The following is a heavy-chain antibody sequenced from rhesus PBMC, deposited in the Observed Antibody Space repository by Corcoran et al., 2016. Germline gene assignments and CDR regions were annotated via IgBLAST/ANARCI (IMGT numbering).Heavy chain of an antibody. D-gene: IGHD7-45*01. Sequence: EVQLVQSGAEVKKPGASVKISCKASGYTFTDYYLHGVRQAPGNGLEWMGRVDPEDGEAIHARKFQDSVTITADTSTDTAYMELSSLRSEDTAVYYCATRGTTGYFEFWGQGALVTVSS. CDR3: ATRGTTGYFEF. CDR2: VDPEDGEA. V-gene: IGHV1-111*02. CDR1: GYTFTDYY. J-gene: IGHJ1*01.